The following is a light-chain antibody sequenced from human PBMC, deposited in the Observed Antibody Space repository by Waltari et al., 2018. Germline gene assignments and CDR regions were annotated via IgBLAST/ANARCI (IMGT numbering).Light chain of an antibody. V-gene: IGKV3-20*01. CDR1: QSVSRS. CDR3: QHYVSLPAT. J-gene: IGKJ1*01. Sequence: EIVLTQSPGTLSLSQGESATLTCRASQSVSRSLAWYQQKPGQAPRLLIYGASNRATGIPDRFSGSGSGTDFSLTISRLEPEDFAVYYCQHYVSLPATFGQGTKVEIK. CDR2: GAS.